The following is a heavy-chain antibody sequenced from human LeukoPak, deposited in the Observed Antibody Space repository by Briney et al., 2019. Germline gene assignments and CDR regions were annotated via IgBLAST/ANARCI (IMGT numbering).Heavy chain of an antibody. Sequence: GGSLRLSCAASGFTFSSYWMHWVRQAPGKGLVWVSRINSDGSSTNYADPVKGRFTISRDNFKNTLYLQMNSLRAEDTAIYYCAKGLYDYALDVWGQGTAVTVSS. CDR1: GFTFSSYW. CDR3: AKGLYDYALDV. V-gene: IGHV3-74*01. CDR2: INSDGSST. J-gene: IGHJ6*02.